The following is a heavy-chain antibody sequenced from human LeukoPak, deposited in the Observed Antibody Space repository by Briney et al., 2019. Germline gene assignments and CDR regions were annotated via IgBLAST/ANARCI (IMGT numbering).Heavy chain of an antibody. CDR2: ISSSSSYI. D-gene: IGHD1-26*01. V-gene: IGHV3-21*01. CDR3: ARDVGAYGYFDY. Sequence: GGSLRLSCAASGFTFSSYSMNWVRKAPGKGLEGVSSISSSSSYIYYADSVKGRFTISRDNAKNSLYLQMNSLRAEDTAVYYCARDVGAYGYFDYWGQGTLVTVSS. CDR1: GFTFSSYS. J-gene: IGHJ4*02.